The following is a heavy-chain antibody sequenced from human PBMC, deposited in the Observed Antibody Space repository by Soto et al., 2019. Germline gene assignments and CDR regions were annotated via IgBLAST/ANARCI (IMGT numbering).Heavy chain of an antibody. CDR2: ISYDGSNK. CDR1: GFTFSSYG. Sequence: QVQLVESGGGVVQPGRSLRLSCAASGFTFSSYGMHWVRQAPGKGLEWVAVISYDGSNKYYADSVKGRFTISRDKSKNTLYLQMNSLRAEDTAVYYCAKGASLETYYYGMDVWGQGTTVTVSS. CDR3: AKGASLETYYYGMDV. J-gene: IGHJ6*02. V-gene: IGHV3-30*18.